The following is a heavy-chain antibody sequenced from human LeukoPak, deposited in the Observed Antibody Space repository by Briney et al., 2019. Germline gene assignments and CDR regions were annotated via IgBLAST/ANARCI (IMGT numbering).Heavy chain of an antibody. CDR3: AKSYSGSRGAFDI. J-gene: IGHJ3*02. Sequence: GGSLRLSCAASGFTFSSYAVSWVRQAPGKGLEWVSTISASGGSTYYADSVKGRFTISRDNSKNTVYLQMNSLRAEDTAVYYCAKSYSGSRGAFDIWDQGTMVTVSS. V-gene: IGHV3-23*01. D-gene: IGHD1-26*01. CDR2: ISASGGST. CDR1: GFTFSSYA.